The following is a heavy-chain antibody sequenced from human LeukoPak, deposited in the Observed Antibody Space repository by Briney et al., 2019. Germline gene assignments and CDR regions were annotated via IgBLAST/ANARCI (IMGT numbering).Heavy chain of an antibody. D-gene: IGHD5-18*01. CDR1: GFTFSSYG. CDR3: AKEQYTYDTHFDY. J-gene: IGHJ4*02. Sequence: GGSLRLSCAASGFTFSSYGMHWVRQAPGKGLEWVAFIRYDGSNKYYTDSVKGRFTISRDNSKNTLYLQMNSLRPEDTAVYYCAKEQYTYDTHFDYWGQGTLVTVSS. V-gene: IGHV3-30*02. CDR2: IRYDGSNK.